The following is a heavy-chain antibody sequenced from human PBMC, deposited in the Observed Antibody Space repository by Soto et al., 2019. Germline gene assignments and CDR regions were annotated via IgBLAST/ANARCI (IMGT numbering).Heavy chain of an antibody. D-gene: IGHD3-3*01. CDR1: GGSISSGDYY. CDR3: ARDVRFLEWNPANNWFDP. Sequence: QVQLQESGPGLVKPSQTLSLTCTVSGGSISSGDYYWSWIRQPPGKGREGIGYIYYSGSTYYNPSLKSRVTISVDTSKNQFSLKLSSVTAADTAVYYCARDVRFLEWNPANNWFDPWGQGTLVTVSS. CDR2: IYYSGST. V-gene: IGHV4-30-4*01. J-gene: IGHJ5*02.